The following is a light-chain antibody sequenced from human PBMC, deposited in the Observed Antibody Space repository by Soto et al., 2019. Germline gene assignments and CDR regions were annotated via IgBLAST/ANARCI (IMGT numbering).Light chain of an antibody. CDR2: SAS. CDR1: QSISTY. Sequence: DIQMTQSPSSLSASVGDRVTITCRASQSISTYLNWYQQKPGKAHAILIYSASSLQSGVPSSFSGSGSGTDFTLTINSLQPEDFATYYWQQSYSPPWTFGQGTKVEIK. J-gene: IGKJ1*01. CDR3: QQSYSPPWT. V-gene: IGKV1-39*01.